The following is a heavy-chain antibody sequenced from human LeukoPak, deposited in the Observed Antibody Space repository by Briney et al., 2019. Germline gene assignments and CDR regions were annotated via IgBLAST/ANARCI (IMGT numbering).Heavy chain of an antibody. CDR3: AREFQTPITDYYYYGMDV. CDR1: GFTFSTYS. Sequence: GGSLRLSCAASGFTFSTYSMNWVRQAPGKGLEWVSSISRTSNYVQYADSVKGRFTISRDNSKNTLYLQMNSLRAEDTAVYYCAREFQTPITDYYYYGMDVWGQGTTVTVSS. D-gene: IGHD3-10*01. CDR2: ISRTSNYV. J-gene: IGHJ6*02. V-gene: IGHV3-21*01.